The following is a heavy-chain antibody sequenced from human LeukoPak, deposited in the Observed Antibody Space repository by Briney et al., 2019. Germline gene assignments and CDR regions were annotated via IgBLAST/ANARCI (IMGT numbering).Heavy chain of an antibody. V-gene: IGHV3-7*01. CDR1: GFTFSSYW. D-gene: IGHD3-22*01. Sequence: GGSLRLSCAASGFTFSSYWMSWVRQAPGKGLEWVANIKQDGSEKYYVDSVKGRFTISRDNAKISLYLQMNSLRAEDTAVYYCARDSDYYDSSGYYVWGQGTLVTVSS. CDR3: ARDSDYYDSSGYYV. CDR2: IKQDGSEK. J-gene: IGHJ4*02.